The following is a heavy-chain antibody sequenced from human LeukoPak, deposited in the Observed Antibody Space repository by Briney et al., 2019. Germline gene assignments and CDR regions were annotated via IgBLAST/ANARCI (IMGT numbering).Heavy chain of an antibody. J-gene: IGHJ4*02. V-gene: IGHV3-7*03. D-gene: IGHD3-3*01. CDR2: IKQDGSEK. Sequence: PGGSLRLSCAASGFTFSSYWMSWVRQAPGKGLEWVANIKQDGSEKYYVDSVKGRFTISRDNAKNSLFLQMNSLRAEDTAVYYCTTGVLDFWSGTTDFWGRGTLVTVSS. CDR3: TTGVLDFWSGTTDF. CDR1: GFTFSSYW.